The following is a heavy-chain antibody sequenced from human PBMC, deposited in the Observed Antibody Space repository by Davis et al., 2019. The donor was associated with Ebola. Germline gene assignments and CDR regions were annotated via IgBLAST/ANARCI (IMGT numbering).Heavy chain of an antibody. CDR2: INPNDGRT. CDR1: GYSFKNYA. V-gene: IGHV1-46*02. J-gene: IGHJ4*02. CDR3: ARVVYYYDRSGYMDY. D-gene: IGHD3-22*01. Sequence: AASVKVSCKASGYSFKNYAISWVRQAPGQGLEWMGMINPNDGRTIYAQKFQGRVTMTRDTSTSTAYMELSSLRSEDTAVYYCARVVYYYDRSGYMDYWGQGTLVTVSS.